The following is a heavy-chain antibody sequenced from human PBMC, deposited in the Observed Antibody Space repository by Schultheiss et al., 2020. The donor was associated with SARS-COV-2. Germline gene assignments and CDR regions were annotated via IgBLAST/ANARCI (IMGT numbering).Heavy chain of an antibody. CDR2: ISSSGSTI. CDR1: GFTFSSYS. CDR3: ATSRTASSPYWYFDL. V-gene: IGHV3-21*04. D-gene: IGHD5-18*01. J-gene: IGHJ2*01. Sequence: GGSLRLSCAASGFTFSSYSMNWVRQAPGKGLEWVSSISSSGSTIYYADSVKGRFTISRDNAKNSLYLQMNSLRAEDTAVYYCATSRTASSPYWYFDLWGRGTLVTVSS.